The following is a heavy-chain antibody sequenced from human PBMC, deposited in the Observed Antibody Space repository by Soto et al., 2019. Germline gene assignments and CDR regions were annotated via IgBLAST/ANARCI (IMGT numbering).Heavy chain of an antibody. Sequence: ASVKVSCKASGYTFTSYYMHWVRQAPGQGLEWMGIINPSGGSTSYAQKFQGRVTMTRDTSTSTVYMELSSLRSEDTAVYYCARGEGIAAAVYYFDYWGQGTLVTVSS. CDR2: INPSGGST. V-gene: IGHV1-46*01. CDR3: ARGEGIAAAVYYFDY. J-gene: IGHJ4*02. CDR1: GYTFTSYY. D-gene: IGHD6-13*01.